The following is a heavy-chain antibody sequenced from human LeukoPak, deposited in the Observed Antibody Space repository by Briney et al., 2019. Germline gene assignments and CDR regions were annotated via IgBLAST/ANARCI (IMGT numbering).Heavy chain of an antibody. D-gene: IGHD5-24*01. J-gene: IGHJ4*02. Sequence: GGSLRLSCAASGFTFSSYEMNWVRQAPGKGLEWVSSISSSSTYIYYADSVKGRFTISRDNAKNSLYLQMNSLRAEDTAVYYCARGTHPATANYWGQGTLVTVSS. CDR3: ARGTHPATANY. CDR2: ISSSSTYI. V-gene: IGHV3-21*01. CDR1: GFTFSSYE.